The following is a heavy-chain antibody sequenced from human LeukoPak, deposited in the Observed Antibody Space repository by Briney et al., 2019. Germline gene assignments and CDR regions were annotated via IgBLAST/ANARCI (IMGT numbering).Heavy chain of an antibody. CDR2: ISNSGGST. Sequence: PWGSLRLSCAASGFTFITYAMSWVRQAPGKGLEWVSAISNSGGSTYYADSVRGRFTISRDNSKNTLYLQMNSLRAEDTAVYYCARDVRLDAFDIWGQGTMVTVSS. D-gene: IGHD6-25*01. V-gene: IGHV3-23*01. CDR1: GFTFITYA. CDR3: ARDVRLDAFDI. J-gene: IGHJ3*02.